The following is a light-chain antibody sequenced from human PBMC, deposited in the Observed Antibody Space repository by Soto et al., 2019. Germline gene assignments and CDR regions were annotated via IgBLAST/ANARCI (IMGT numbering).Light chain of an antibody. V-gene: IGLV2-14*01. CDR2: DVS. CDR3: CPYTSHNTYV. CDR1: NSDVVGYNY. J-gene: IGLJ1*01. Sequence: QSVLTRPASVSGSPGQSIPIPLTGNNSDVVGYNYVSWYQQHPDKAPKLMIYDVSNRPSGVSNRFSGSKSGNTACLTISALQAEDETDYYCCPYTSHNTYVFGTGTRSPS.